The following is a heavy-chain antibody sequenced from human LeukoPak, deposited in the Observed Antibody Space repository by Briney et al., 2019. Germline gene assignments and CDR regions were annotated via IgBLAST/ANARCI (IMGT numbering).Heavy chain of an antibody. CDR2: MNPNSGNT. J-gene: IGHJ4*02. Sequence: GASVKVSCKASGYTLTSYDINWVRQATGQGLGWMGWMNPNSGNTGYAQKFQGRVTITRNTSISTAYMELSSLRSEDTAVYYCARGIAAQSGIDYWGQGTLVTVSS. CDR1: GYTLTSYD. CDR3: ARGIAAQSGIDY. V-gene: IGHV1-8*03. D-gene: IGHD6-6*01.